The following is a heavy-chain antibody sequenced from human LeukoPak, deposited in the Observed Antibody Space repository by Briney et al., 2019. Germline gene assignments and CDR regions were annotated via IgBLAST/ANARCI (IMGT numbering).Heavy chain of an antibody. V-gene: IGHV4-59*08. Sequence: SETLSLTCTVSGGSISTYYWSWIRQPPGKGLDWIGYIYYRGNTNYSPSLKSRVIISVDTSKNQFSLKLSSVTAADTAVYYCARQRTYYYGSGSYYFDYWGQGTLVTVSS. CDR1: GGSISTYY. J-gene: IGHJ4*02. CDR2: IYYRGNT. D-gene: IGHD3-10*01. CDR3: ARQRTYYYGSGSYYFDY.